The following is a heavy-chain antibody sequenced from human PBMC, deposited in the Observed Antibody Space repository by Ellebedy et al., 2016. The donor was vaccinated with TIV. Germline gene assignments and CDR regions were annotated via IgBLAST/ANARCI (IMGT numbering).Heavy chain of an antibody. CDR3: ARGHYGSGTYFAPGE. CDR2: IYYSVLT. CDR1: GGSISATNSH. V-gene: IGHV4-39*07. Sequence: MPSETLSLTCTVSGGSISATNSHWDWIRQPPGKGLEWIGTIYYSVLTMYNPSLNSRVTISTDMSKNQFSLILSSVTAADTAVYYCARGHYGSGTYFAPGEWGQGALVTVSS. D-gene: IGHD3-10*01. J-gene: IGHJ4*02.